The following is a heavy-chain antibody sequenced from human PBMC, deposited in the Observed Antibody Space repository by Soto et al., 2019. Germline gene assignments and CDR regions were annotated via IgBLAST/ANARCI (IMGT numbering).Heavy chain of an antibody. CDR2: IYWDDDK. J-gene: IGHJ4*02. CDR1: GFSLSTTGVG. CDR3: AHSNDIWTGSSPLFDY. Sequence: QITLKESGLTLVKTTQALTRTCTLSGFSLSTTGVGLGWIRQPPGKALDGLEHIYWDDDKRYSPSLKSRRTITKDTSKNQVVLTRTNMDPVDTATDYCAHSNDIWTGSSPLFDYWGQGTLVTVSS. V-gene: IGHV2-5*02. D-gene: IGHD3-9*01.